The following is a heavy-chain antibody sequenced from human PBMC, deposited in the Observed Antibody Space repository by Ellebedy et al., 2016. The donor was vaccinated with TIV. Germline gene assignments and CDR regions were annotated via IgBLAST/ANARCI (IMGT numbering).Heavy chain of an antibody. J-gene: IGHJ4*02. CDR3: ARGEDGEFDY. Sequence: GGSLRLXXAASGFTFSSYAMHWVRQAPGKGLEWVSAISGSGGSTYYADSVKGRFTISRDNSKNTLYLQMNSLRAEDTAVYYCARGEDGEFDYWGQGTLVTVSS. CDR1: GFTFSSYA. V-gene: IGHV3-23*01. D-gene: IGHD3-10*01. CDR2: ISGSGGST.